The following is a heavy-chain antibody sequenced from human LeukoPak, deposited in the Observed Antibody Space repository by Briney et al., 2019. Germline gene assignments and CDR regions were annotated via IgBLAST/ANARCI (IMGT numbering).Heavy chain of an antibody. J-gene: IGHJ4*02. V-gene: IGHV3-33*01. CDR3: ARAGIAAAGYFDY. CDR2: IWYDGSNK. D-gene: IGHD6-13*01. CDR1: GFTFSSYG. Sequence: PGGSLRLSCAASGFTFSSYGMHWVRQAPGKGLEWVAVIWYDGSNKYYADSVKGRFTISRDNSKNTLYLQMNSLRAEDTAVYYCARAGIAAAGYFDYWGQGTLVTVFS.